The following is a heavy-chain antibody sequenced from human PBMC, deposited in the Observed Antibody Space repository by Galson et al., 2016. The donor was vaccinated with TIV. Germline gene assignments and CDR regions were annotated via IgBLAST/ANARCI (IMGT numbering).Heavy chain of an antibody. CDR2: IFPGDSDT. J-gene: IGHJ5*02. D-gene: IGHD2-15*01. CDR3: ARRNHKWGWEMLP. Sequence: QSGAEVKKPGESLKISCKASGYNFISFWIGWVRQRPRKGLEWMGIIFPGDSDTTYSPSFPGQVTMSVDKSINTAYLQWNSLKASDTAIYYCARRNHKWGWEMLPWGQGTLVTVSS. CDR1: GYNFISFW. V-gene: IGHV5-51*03.